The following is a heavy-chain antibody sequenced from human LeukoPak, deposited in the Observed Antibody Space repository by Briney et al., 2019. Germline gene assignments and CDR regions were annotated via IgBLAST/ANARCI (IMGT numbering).Heavy chain of an antibody. CDR1: GFTVSSYA. Sequence: QTGGSLRLSCAASGFTVSSYAMSWVRQAPGKGLEWVSAISGSGGSTYYADSVKGRFTISRDNSKNTLYLQMNSLRAEDTAVYYCAKDGSPDFWSGPDWFDPWGQGTLVTVSS. J-gene: IGHJ5*02. CDR3: AKDGSPDFWSGPDWFDP. V-gene: IGHV3-23*01. CDR2: ISGSGGST. D-gene: IGHD3-3*01.